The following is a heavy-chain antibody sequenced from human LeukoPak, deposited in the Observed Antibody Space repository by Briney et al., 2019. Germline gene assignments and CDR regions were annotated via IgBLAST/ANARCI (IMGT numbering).Heavy chain of an antibody. CDR3: AREDSGNSDDSLDI. D-gene: IGHD4-23*01. Sequence: KPGGSLRLSCAASGFTFSTYSMHWVRQPPGKGLEWIGSIYFDGSTYYNPSLKSRVTISLHTSNNQFSLKLRSVTTADTAVYYCAREDSGNSDDSLDIWGQGTMVTVSS. J-gene: IGHJ3*02. CDR2: IYFDGST. CDR1: GFTFSTYS. V-gene: IGHV4-39*07.